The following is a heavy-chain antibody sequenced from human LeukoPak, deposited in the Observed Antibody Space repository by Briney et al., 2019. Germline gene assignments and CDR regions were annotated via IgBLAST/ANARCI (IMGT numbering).Heavy chain of an antibody. CDR2: ISSSSSYI. V-gene: IGHV3-21*01. Sequence: GSLRLSCAASGFTFSSYSMNWVRQAPGKGLEWFSSISSSSSYIYYADSVKGRFTISRDNAKNSLYLQMNSLRAEDTAVYYCARGPPSGCSSTSCYLNYWGQGTLVTVSS. CDR1: GFTFSSYS. D-gene: IGHD2-2*01. CDR3: ARGPPSGCSSTSCYLNY. J-gene: IGHJ4*02.